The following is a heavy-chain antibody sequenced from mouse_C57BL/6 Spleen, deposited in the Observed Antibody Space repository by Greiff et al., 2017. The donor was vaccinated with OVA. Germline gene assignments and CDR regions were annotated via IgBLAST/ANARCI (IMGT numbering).Heavy chain of an antibody. CDR3: ARWGDGYSFGY. CDR1: GYTFTSYW. Sequence: VQLKQPGAELVKPGASVKLSCKASGYTFTSYWMHWVKQRPGQGLEWIGMIHPTSGSTNYNEKFKSKATLTVDKSSSTAYMQLSSLTSEDSAVYYCARWGDGYSFGYWGQGTTLTVSA. V-gene: IGHV1-64*01. J-gene: IGHJ2*01. D-gene: IGHD2-3*01. CDR2: IHPTSGST.